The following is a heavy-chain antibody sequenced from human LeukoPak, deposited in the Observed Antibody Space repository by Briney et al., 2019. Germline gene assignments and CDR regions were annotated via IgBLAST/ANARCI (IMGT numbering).Heavy chain of an antibody. CDR3: ATQLSDFWSPYYFDY. D-gene: IGHD3-3*01. J-gene: IGHJ4*02. V-gene: IGHV1-46*01. CDR2: INPGGGRT. CDR1: GYTFTDYY. Sequence: ASVKVSCKASGYTFTDYYVHWVRRAPGLGLEWMGVINPGGGRTTYAQKFQGRVTMTEDTSTDTAYMELSSLRSEDTAVYFCATQLSDFWSPYYFDYWGQGTLVTVSS.